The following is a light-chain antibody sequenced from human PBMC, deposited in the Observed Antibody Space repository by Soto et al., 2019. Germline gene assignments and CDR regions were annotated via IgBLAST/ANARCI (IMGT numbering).Light chain of an antibody. CDR1: QSVSSTY. Sequence: EIVLTQSPGTLSLSPGERATLSCRASQSVSSTYLAWYQQKPGQAPRLLIYGASSRATGIPDRFSGSGSGTDFTLTISRLEPEDFGVYYCQQYGKSPLTFGGGTKVAIK. J-gene: IGKJ4*01. V-gene: IGKV3-20*01. CDR2: GAS. CDR3: QQYGKSPLT.